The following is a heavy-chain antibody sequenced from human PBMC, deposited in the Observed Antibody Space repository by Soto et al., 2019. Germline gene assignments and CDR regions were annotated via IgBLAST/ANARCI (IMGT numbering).Heavy chain of an antibody. D-gene: IGHD2-2*01. Sequence: SETLSLTCTVSGGSISSAGYYWRWIRQHPGKGLEWIGYIYYSGSTYYNPSLKSRVTISVDTSKNQFSLKLSSVTAADTAVYYCARDCSSTSCPDGPGMDVWGQGTTVTVSS. V-gene: IGHV4-31*03. CDR2: IYYSGST. CDR1: GGSISSAGYY. CDR3: ARDCSSTSCPDGPGMDV. J-gene: IGHJ6*02.